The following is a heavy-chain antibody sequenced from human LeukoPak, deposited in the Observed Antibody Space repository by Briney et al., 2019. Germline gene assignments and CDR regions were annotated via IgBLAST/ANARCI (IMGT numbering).Heavy chain of an antibody. V-gene: IGHV5-51*01. CDR2: IYPGDPDT. D-gene: IGHD6-13*01. CDR1: GYSFTNYW. CDR3: ARATAEDWFDP. J-gene: IGHJ5*02. Sequence: GESLKISCKGSGYSFTNYWIAWVRQMPGKGLEWMGIIYPGDPDTRYSPSFQGQVTISADKSITTAYLQWSSLKASDTAIYYCARATAEDWFDPWGQGTLVTVSS.